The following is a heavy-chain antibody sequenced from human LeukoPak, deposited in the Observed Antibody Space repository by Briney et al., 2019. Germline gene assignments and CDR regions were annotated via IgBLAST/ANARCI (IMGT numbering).Heavy chain of an antibody. V-gene: IGHV3-30-3*01. CDR3: ARDPLEMATIYAFDI. D-gene: IGHD5-24*01. Sequence: PGRSLRLSCAASGFTFSGYAMHWVRQAPGKGLEWVAVISYDGSNKYYADSVKGRFTISRDNSKNTLYLQMNSLRAEDTAVYYCARDPLEMATIYAFDIWGQGTMVTVSS. CDR1: GFTFSGYA. CDR2: ISYDGSNK. J-gene: IGHJ3*02.